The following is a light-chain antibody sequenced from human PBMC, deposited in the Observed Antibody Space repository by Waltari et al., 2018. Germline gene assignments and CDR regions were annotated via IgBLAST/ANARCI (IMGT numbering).Light chain of an antibody. CDR1: QSVSSY. V-gene: IGKV3-11*01. J-gene: IGKJ4*01. Sequence: EIVLTQSPVTLSLSPGERATLSCRASQSVSSYLTWYQQKPGQAPRLLIYDASNRATGIPARFRGSGSGTDFTLTISSLEPEDFGVYYCQQRSNWPPALTFGGGTKVEVK. CDR2: DAS. CDR3: QQRSNWPPALT.